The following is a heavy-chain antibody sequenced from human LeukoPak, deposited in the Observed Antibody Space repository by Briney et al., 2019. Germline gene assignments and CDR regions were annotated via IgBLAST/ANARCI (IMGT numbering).Heavy chain of an antibody. V-gene: IGHV5-51*01. Sequence: PGESLKISCKGSGYSFTSYWIAWVRQMPRKGLEWMGIIYPGDSDITYSPSFQGQVTISADKSIRTAYLQWSSLKASDTAMYYCARRGTISGMDVWGQGTTVTVSS. J-gene: IGHJ6*02. CDR3: ARRGTISGMDV. D-gene: IGHD1-14*01. CDR1: GYSFTSYW. CDR2: IYPGDSDI.